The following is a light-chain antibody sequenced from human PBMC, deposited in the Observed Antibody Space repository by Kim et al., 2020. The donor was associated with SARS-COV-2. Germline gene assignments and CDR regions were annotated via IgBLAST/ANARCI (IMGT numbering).Light chain of an antibody. V-gene: IGLV2-14*03. CDR2: DIS. Sequence: GQSITFSCTGTSSDVGGYNYVSWYQQHPGTAPKLMIYDISNRPSAVSNRFSGSKSGNTASLTISGLQAEDEADYYCSSYTSSSTLVFGGGTQLTVL. CDR1: SSDVGGYNY. J-gene: IGLJ3*02. CDR3: SSYTSSSTLV.